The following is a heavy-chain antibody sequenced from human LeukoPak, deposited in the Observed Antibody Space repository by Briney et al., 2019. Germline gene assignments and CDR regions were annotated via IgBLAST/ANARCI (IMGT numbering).Heavy chain of an antibody. D-gene: IGHD3-10*01. Sequence: ASVKVSCKASGYTFTSYDINWVRQATGQGLEWMGWMNPNSGNTGYAQKFQGRVTMTRNTSISTAYMELSSLRSEDTAVYYCARGLGLVGGNPYCYYYYMDVWGKGTTVTVSS. J-gene: IGHJ6*03. CDR1: GYTFTSYD. CDR3: ARGLGLVGGNPYCYYYYMDV. CDR2: MNPNSGNT. V-gene: IGHV1-8*01.